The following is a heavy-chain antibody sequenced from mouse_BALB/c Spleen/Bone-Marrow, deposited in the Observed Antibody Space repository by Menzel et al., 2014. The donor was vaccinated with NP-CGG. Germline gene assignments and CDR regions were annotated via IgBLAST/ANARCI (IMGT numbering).Heavy chain of an antibody. CDR2: IDPSDSYT. CDR1: GYTFTSYW. CDR3: ARWLLRYYAMDD. V-gene: IGHV1-69*02. J-gene: IGHJ4*01. D-gene: IGHD2-3*01. Sequence: VQLVESGAELVKPGASVKLSCKASGYTFTSYWMHWVKQRPGQGLEWIGEIDPSDSYTNYNQKFKGKATLTVDKSSSTAYMQLSSLTSEDSAVYFCARWLLRYYAMDDWGQGTSVTASS.